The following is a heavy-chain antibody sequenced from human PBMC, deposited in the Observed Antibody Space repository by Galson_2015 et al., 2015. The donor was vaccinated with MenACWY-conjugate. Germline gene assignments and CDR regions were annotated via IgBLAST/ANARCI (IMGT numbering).Heavy chain of an antibody. Sequence: SVKVSCKASGYTFTSYGISWVRQAPGQGLEWVGWISAYNGNTNYAQKLQGRVTMTTDTSTSTAYMELRSLRSDDTAVYYCARISRGSGSYTLDYWGQGTLVTVSS. CDR1: GYTFTSYG. J-gene: IGHJ4*02. CDR2: ISAYNGNT. V-gene: IGHV1-18*01. CDR3: ARISRGSGSYTLDY. D-gene: IGHD3-10*01.